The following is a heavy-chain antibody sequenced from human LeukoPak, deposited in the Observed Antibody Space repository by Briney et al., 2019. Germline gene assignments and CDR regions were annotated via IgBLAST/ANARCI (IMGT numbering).Heavy chain of an antibody. CDR2: INPSGGST. V-gene: IGHV1-46*01. D-gene: IGHD2-2*01. J-gene: IGHJ6*03. CDR3: ARLRSYSTSKYYYYYMDV. Sequence: ASVKVSCKASGYTFTSYYMHWVRQAPGQGLEWMGIINPSGGSTSYAQKFQGRVTMTRDTSISTAYMELSRLRSDDTAVYYCARLRSYSTSKYYYYYMDVWGKGTTVTISS. CDR1: GYTFTSYY.